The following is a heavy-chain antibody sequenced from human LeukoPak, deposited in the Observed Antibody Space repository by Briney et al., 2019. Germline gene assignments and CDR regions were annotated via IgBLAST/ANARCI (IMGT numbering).Heavy chain of an antibody. CDR3: ARGRYCSADICSGGDAFDI. Sequence: SETLSLTCTVSGGSINNYYWSWIRQPAGKGLEWIGRIYTRGSTNYNPSLKSRVTMSVGTSKNQFSLKLSSVTAADTAVYYCARGRYCSADICSGGDAFDIRGQGTMVSVSS. J-gene: IGHJ3*02. CDR1: GGSINNYY. V-gene: IGHV4-4*07. D-gene: IGHD2-15*01. CDR2: IYTRGST.